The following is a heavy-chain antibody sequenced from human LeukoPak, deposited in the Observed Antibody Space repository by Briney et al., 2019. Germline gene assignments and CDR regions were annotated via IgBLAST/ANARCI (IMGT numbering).Heavy chain of an antibody. CDR2: ITSGGGGT. Sequence: PGGSLRLSCAASGFTFSSYWMTWVRQTPGKGLEWVSSITSGGGGTYHADSVKGRFIISRDDSKDTLFLQMNSLRADDTAIYYCAITGVRDFDSWGQGILVTVSS. D-gene: IGHD4-11*01. V-gene: IGHV3-23*01. CDR3: AITGVRDFDS. CDR1: GFTFSSYW. J-gene: IGHJ4*02.